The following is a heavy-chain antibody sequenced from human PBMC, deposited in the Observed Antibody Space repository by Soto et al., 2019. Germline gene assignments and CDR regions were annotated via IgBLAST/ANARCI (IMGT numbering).Heavy chain of an antibody. J-gene: IGHJ6*02. CDR3: ARDPPHIVVVTAMYGMDV. CDR1: GYTFTNFG. Sequence: GASVKVSCKTSGYTFTNFGISWVRQAPGQGLEWMGWISAYNGNTNYAQKFQGRVTMTTDTSTSTAYMEVRSLRSDDTAVYYCARDPPHIVVVTAMYGMDVWGQGTTVTVAS. CDR2: ISAYNGNT. V-gene: IGHV1-18*01. D-gene: IGHD2-21*02.